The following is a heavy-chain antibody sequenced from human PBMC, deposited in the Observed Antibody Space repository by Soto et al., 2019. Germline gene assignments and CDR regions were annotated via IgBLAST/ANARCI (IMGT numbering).Heavy chain of an antibody. CDR2: IYASGST. V-gene: IGHV4-4*07. Sequence: PSETLSLTCTVSGGSISSYFWSWIRQPAGKGLEWIGRIYASGSTNYNPSLKSRVTMSVDTSKNSLYLQMNSLRAEDTAVYYCARDGGYGDYHFDYWGQGTLVTVSS. CDR3: ARDGGYGDYHFDY. CDR1: GGSISSYF. D-gene: IGHD4-17*01. J-gene: IGHJ4*02.